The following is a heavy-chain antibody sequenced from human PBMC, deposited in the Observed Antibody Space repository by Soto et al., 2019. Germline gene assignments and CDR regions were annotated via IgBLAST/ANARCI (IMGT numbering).Heavy chain of an antibody. V-gene: IGHV4-59*12. CDR2: IYYSGST. D-gene: IGHD2-8*02. CDR3: ARDRITGXFDY. Sequence: PSETLSLTCTVSGGSISSYYWSWIRQPPGKGLEWIGYIYYSGSTNYNPSLKSRVTISVDTSKNQFSLKLTSVTAADTAVYYCARDRITGXFDYWGQGTLVTVSS. CDR1: GGSISSYY. J-gene: IGHJ4*02.